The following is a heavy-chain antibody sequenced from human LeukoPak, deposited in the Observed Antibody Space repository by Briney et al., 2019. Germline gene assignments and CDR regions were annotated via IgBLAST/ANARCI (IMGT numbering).Heavy chain of an antibody. J-gene: IGHJ4*02. V-gene: IGHV1-8*03. CDR1: GYTFTNYD. CDR2: INPKSGRT. CDR3: ARETSSRYFDN. Sequence: VASVKVSCKTSGYTFTNYDINWVRQATGQGLEWMGWINPKSGRTGYAQNFQGRVTITRNTSISIAYMELSSLSSEDTAVYYCARETSSRYFDNWGQGTLLTVSS.